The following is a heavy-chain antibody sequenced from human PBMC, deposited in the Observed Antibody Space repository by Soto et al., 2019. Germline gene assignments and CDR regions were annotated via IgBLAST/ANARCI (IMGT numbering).Heavy chain of an antibody. Sequence: PGESLKLSCKGSGYSFTSYWISWVRQMPGKGLEWMGRIDPSDSYTNYSPSFQGHVTISADKSISTAYLQWSSLKASDTAMYYCARSRPNSGYDYYYYYGMDVWGQGTTVTVSS. D-gene: IGHD5-12*01. V-gene: IGHV5-10-1*01. CDR1: GYSFTSYW. CDR3: ARSRPNSGYDYYYYYGMDV. CDR2: IDPSDSYT. J-gene: IGHJ6*02.